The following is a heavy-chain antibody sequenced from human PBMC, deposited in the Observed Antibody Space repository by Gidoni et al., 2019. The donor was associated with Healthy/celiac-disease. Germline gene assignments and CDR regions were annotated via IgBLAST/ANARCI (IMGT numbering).Heavy chain of an antibody. CDR1: GYSFTSYW. CDR2: IYPGDSDT. Sequence: EVQLVQSGAEVKKPGESLKISCKVSGYSFTSYWIGGGRQMPGKGLEWVGIIYPGDSDTRYSPSFKGQVTISADKSISTAYLQWSSLKASDTAMYYGARGGIWITAPGDVWGQGTTVTVSS. V-gene: IGHV5-51*01. CDR3: ARGGIWITAPGDV. J-gene: IGHJ6*02. D-gene: IGHD3-10*01.